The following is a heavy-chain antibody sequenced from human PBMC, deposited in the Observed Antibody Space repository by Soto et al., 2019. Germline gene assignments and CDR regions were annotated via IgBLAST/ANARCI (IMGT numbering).Heavy chain of an antibody. D-gene: IGHD3-10*01. CDR2: IWYDGSNK. J-gene: IGHJ4*02. CDR3: ARGGGSGSYYHLDY. CDR1: GFTFSSYG. V-gene: IGHV3-33*01. Sequence: GGSLRLSCAASGFTFSSYGMHWVRQAPGKGLEWVAVIWYDGSNKYYADSVKGRFTISRDNSKNTLYLQMNSLRAEDTAVYYCARGGGSGSYYHLDYWGQGNLVTVSS.